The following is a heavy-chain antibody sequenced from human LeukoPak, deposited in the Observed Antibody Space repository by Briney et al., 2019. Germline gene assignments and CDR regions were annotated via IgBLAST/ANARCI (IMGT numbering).Heavy chain of an antibody. CDR2: FDPDEGKV. Sequence: ASVKVSCKVSGYRLTDFSIHWVRQVPGTGIQWMGGFDPDEGKVIYAQKFQGRVTMTEDTSTDTDYMYLRSLRSEDTAVYFCFLRYLRHFWGQGTLVTVSS. J-gene: IGHJ4*02. CDR3: FLRYLRHF. CDR1: GYRLTDFS. V-gene: IGHV1-24*01. D-gene: IGHD3-16*02.